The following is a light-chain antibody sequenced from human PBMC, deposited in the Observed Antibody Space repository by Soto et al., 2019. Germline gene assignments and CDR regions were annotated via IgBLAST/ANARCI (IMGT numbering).Light chain of an antibody. CDR2: AAS. Sequence: EIVVTQSPGTLSLSPGERATLSCRASQSVSSSYFGWFQQRPGQAPRLLIYAASSRATDIPDRFSGSGSGTNFTLTISRLEPEDFAVYYCHQYDKSPWTFGQGTKVEVK. CDR3: HQYDKSPWT. V-gene: IGKV3-20*01. J-gene: IGKJ1*01. CDR1: QSVSSSY.